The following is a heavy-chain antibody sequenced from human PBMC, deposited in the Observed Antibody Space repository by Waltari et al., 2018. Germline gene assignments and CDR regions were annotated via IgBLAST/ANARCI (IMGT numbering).Heavy chain of an antibody. CDR2: IIPILGIA. CDR3: ARRGSRSLWGSGDPYYYYMDV. J-gene: IGHJ6*03. V-gene: IGHV1-69*04. CDR1: GATFRSYA. D-gene: IGHD3-10*01. Sequence: QVQLVQSGAEGNKPGSSLKAACKASGATFRSYAISWVRPAPAQAPEWMGGIIPILGIANYAQKFQGRVTITADESTSTAYMELSSLRSEDTAVYYCARRGSRSLWGSGDPYYYYMDVWGKGTTVTVSS.